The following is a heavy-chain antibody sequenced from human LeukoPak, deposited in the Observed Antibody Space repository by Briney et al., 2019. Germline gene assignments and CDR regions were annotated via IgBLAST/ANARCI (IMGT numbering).Heavy chain of an antibody. CDR2: INPGGDNT. V-gene: IGHV1-46*01. J-gene: IGHJ3*02. CDR3: ARDWNYVNDDFDI. D-gene: IGHD1-7*01. Sequence: ASVKVSCKASGYTFTNYYIHWVRQAPGQGLEWMGLINPGGDNTDYAQNFQGRVTMTTDTSTSTAYMELRSLRSDDTAVYYCARDWNYVNDDFDIWGQGTMVTVSS. CDR1: GYTFTNYY.